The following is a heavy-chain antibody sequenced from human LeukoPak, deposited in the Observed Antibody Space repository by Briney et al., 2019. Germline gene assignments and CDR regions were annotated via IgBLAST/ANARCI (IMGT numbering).Heavy chain of an antibody. CDR3: AKDPSTLTLTDDY. J-gene: IGHJ4*02. Sequence: GGSLRLSCAASGITFSTYSMSWVRQTPGRGLEWVSTISASGGSTHHADSVKGRFTISRDNSKNMLYLQMNSLRAEDTAVYFCAKDPSTLTLTDDYWGQGTLVTVSS. CDR1: GITFSTYS. CDR2: ISASGGST. V-gene: IGHV3-23*01.